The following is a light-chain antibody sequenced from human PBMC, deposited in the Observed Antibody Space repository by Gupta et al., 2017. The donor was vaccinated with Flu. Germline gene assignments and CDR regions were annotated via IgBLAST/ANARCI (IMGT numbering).Light chain of an antibody. CDR3: SSYTSDSALYV. J-gene: IGLJ1*01. Sequence: TISCTGTSSDVGGYNNVSCYQQHPGKAPILIIYEVTNRPSGVSNRFSGSKSGTTASLTISGLQAEDDTDFYCSSYTSDSALYVFGTGTKVTVL. CDR2: EVT. CDR1: SSDVGGYNN. V-gene: IGLV2-14*01.